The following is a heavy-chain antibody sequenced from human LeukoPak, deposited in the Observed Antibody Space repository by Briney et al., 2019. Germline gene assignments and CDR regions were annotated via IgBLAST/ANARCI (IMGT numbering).Heavy chain of an antibody. CDR1: GFTFDDYA. D-gene: IGHD1-14*01. V-gene: IGHV3-43D*03. Sequence: GGSLRLSCAASGFTFDDYAMHWVRQAPGKGLEWVSLISWDGGSTYYADSVKGRFTISRDNSKNSLYLQMNSLRAEDTALYYCAKARYDHYYYYYMDVWGKGTTVTVSS. CDR2: ISWDGGST. J-gene: IGHJ6*03. CDR3: AKARYDHYYYYYMDV.